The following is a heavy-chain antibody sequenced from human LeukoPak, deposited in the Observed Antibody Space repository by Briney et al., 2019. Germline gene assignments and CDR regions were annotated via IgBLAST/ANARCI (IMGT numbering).Heavy chain of an antibody. CDR1: GFTFISYG. CDR3: AKSRTGHDAFDV. J-gene: IGHJ3*01. D-gene: IGHD3/OR15-3a*01. CDR2: IWYDGNTK. Sequence: GGSLRLSCAASGFTFISYGMHWVRQAPGKGLEWVAIIWYDGNTKYYSESVKGRFTISRDSSKNTLYLQMNSLRAEDTAVYYCAKSRTGHDAFDVWGQGTLVTVSS. V-gene: IGHV3-33*06.